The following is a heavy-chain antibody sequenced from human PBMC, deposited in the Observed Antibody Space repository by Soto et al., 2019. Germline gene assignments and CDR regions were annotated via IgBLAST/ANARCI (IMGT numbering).Heavy chain of an antibody. CDR3: ARPAGCNGGTCSVAWGYYSYAMGV. CDR1: GFTFSNFA. J-gene: IGHJ6*02. Sequence: EVQLLETGGDLVQPGGSLKLSCAGSGFTFSNFAMTWVRRPPGKGLEWVSVISADGGSAYYADSVRGRFTISRDNSKNPVYVDVHSRRAEDTAIYYCARPAGCNGGTCSVAWGYYSYAMGVWGQGTTVTVSS. CDR2: ISADGGSA. D-gene: IGHD2-15*01. V-gene: IGHV3-23*01.